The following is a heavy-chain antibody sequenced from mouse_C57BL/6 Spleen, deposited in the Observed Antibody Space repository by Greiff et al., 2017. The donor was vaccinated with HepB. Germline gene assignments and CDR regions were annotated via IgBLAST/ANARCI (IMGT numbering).Heavy chain of an antibody. D-gene: IGHD2-4*01. CDR2: IYPGDGDT. CDR3: ARSYYDYDGDYYAMDY. J-gene: IGHJ4*01. V-gene: IGHV1-80*01. CDR1: GYAFSSYW. Sequence: QVQLQQSGAELVKPGASVKISCKASGYAFSSYWMNWVKQRPGKGLEWIGQIYPGDGDTNYNGKFKGKATLTADKSSSTAYTQLSSLTSEDSAVYFCARSYYDYDGDYYAMDYWGQGTSVTVSS.